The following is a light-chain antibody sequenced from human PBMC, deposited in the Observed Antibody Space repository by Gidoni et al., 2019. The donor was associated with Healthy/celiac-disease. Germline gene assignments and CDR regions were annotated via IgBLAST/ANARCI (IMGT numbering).Light chain of an antibody. CDR2: GAS. CDR3: QQYNNWPPWT. V-gene: IGKV3-15*01. Sequence: EIVMPQSPATLSLSPGERATLSCRASQSVSSNVAWYQQKPGQAPRRLIYGASTRATGIPARFSGSGSGTEFTLTISSLQSEEFAVYYCQQYNNWPPWTFXQXTKVEIK. CDR1: QSVSSN. J-gene: IGKJ1*01.